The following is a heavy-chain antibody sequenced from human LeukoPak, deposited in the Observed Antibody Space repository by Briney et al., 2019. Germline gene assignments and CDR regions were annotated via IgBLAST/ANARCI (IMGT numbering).Heavy chain of an antibody. J-gene: IGHJ4*02. Sequence: GGSLRLSCAASGFTFSSYGMTWVRQAPGKGLEWVSGISGSGDSTYYADSVKGRFTISRDNSKNTLYLQMNSLRAEDTAVYYCASPPHQGRYSGSYLDYWGQGTLVTVSS. V-gene: IGHV3-23*01. CDR1: GFTFSSYG. D-gene: IGHD1-26*01. CDR3: ASPPHQGRYSGSYLDY. CDR2: ISGSGDST.